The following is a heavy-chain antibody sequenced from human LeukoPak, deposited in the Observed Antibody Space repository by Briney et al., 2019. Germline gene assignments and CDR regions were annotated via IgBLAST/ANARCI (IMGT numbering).Heavy chain of an antibody. D-gene: IGHD2-2*01. V-gene: IGHV3-7*01. CDR1: GFTFSSYW. J-gene: IGHJ3*02. CDR3: ARLSDSISCFGFDI. Sequence: LHGGSLRLSCEASGFTFSSYWMSWVRQAPGKGLEWVANIKQDESEKYYVDSVKGRFTISRDNAKNSLYLQMNSLRAEDTAVYYCARLSDSISCFGFDIWGQGTTVTVSS. CDR2: IKQDESEK.